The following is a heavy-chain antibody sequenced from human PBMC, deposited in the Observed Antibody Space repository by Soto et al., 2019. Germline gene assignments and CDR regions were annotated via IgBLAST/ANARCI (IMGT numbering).Heavy chain of an antibody. J-gene: IGHJ4*02. Sequence: SVKVSCKASGGTFSSYAISWVRQAPGQGLEWMGGIIPIFGTANYAQKFQGRVTITADESTSTAYMELSSLRSEDTAVYYCATSLRAITMVRWYFDYWGQGTLVTVSS. D-gene: IGHD3-10*01. CDR3: ATSLRAITMVRWYFDY. CDR1: GGTFSSYA. CDR2: IIPIFGTA. V-gene: IGHV1-69*13.